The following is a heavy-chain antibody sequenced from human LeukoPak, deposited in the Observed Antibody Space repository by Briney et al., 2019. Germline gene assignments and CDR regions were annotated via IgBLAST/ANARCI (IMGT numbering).Heavy chain of an antibody. D-gene: IGHD5-18*01. J-gene: IGHJ4*02. Sequence: GGSLRLSCAASGFTFSSYGMHWVRQAPGKGLGWVVFIRYDGSNKYYADSVKGRFTISRDNSKNTLYLQMNSLRAEDTAVYYCARAIYGYADYWGQGALVTVSS. CDR2: IRYDGSNK. V-gene: IGHV3-30*02. CDR3: ARAIYGYADY. CDR1: GFTFSSYG.